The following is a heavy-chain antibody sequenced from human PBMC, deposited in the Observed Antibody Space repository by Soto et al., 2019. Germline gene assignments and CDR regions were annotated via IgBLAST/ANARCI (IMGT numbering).Heavy chain of an antibody. CDR3: ARGSVYSSGRSSYYYYYYGMDV. V-gene: IGHV1-69*13. J-gene: IGHJ6*02. CDR2: IIPIFGTA. CDR1: GGTFISYA. D-gene: IGHD6-19*01. Sequence: GVSVKVSCKASGGTFISYAISWVRQAPGQGLEWMGGIIPIFGTANYAQKFQGRVTITADESTSTAYMELSSLRSEDTAVYYCARGSVYSSGRSSYYYYYYGMDVWGQGTTVTVS.